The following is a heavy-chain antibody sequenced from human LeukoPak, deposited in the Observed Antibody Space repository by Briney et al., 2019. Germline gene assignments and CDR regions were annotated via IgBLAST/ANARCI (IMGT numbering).Heavy chain of an antibody. V-gene: IGHV3-48*02. Sequence: GGSLRLSCVTSGFTFSTYSMNWVRQAPGKGLESIAYISGSGSPIYYAASVKGRFTISRDNADNSVYLQMNILRDEDTAVYYCATSGGSRAYWYFELWGRGTLVTVSS. CDR2: ISGSGSPI. CDR3: ATSGGSRAYWYFEL. CDR1: GFTFSTYS. D-gene: IGHD3-16*01. J-gene: IGHJ2*01.